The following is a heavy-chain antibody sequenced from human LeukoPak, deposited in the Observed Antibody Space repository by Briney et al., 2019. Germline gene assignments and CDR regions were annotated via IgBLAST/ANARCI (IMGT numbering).Heavy chain of an antibody. V-gene: IGHV3-23*01. CDR3: AREGGFTGYGSSWHEDVFVY. J-gene: IGHJ4*02. D-gene: IGHD6-13*01. CDR2: ISGSGGST. CDR1: GFTFSSYG. Sequence: GGSLRLSCAASGFTFSSYGMSWVRQAPGKGLEWVSVISGSGGSTYYADSVKGRFTISRDNSKNTLYLQMNSLRAEDTAVYYCAREGGFTGYGSSWHEDVFVYWGQGTLVIVSS.